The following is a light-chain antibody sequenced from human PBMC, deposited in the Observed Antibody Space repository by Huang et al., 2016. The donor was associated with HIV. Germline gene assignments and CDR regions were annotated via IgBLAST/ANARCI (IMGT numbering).Light chain of an antibody. Sequence: DIQMTQSPPTLSASVGDRVNINCRASQSVASWVAWYQQKPGKAPKLLIYQASLLDSGAPSRISGSGSETECTLTIADLQPDDSATYYCQQYSTFPMYTFAQGTKLEI. CDR2: QAS. V-gene: IGKV1-5*03. J-gene: IGKJ2*01. CDR1: QSVASW. CDR3: QQYSTFPMYT.